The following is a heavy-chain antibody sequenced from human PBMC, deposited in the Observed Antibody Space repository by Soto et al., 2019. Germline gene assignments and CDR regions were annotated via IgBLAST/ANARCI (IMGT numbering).Heavy chain of an antibody. CDR3: VRDDRGISGVVTLDY. J-gene: IGHJ4*02. Sequence: QVQLVQSGAEVKRPGASVRVSCKASGYNFKNYAIHWVRQAPGQRLEWMGWSNEGSGNSRYSQKFQGSVSITRDTAAKTVYMDLRSLKSADTATYYSVRDDRGISGVVTLDYWGPGTLVTVSS. CDR1: GYNFKNYA. V-gene: IGHV1-3*01. CDR2: SNEGSGNS. D-gene: IGHD3-3*01.